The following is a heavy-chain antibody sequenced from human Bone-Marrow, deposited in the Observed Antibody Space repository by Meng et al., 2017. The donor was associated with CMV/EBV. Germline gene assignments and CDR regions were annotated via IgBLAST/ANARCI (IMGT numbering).Heavy chain of an antibody. D-gene: IGHD5-24*01. CDR3: ARIRDGYNYFDY. CDR1: GYTFTGYY. V-gene: IGHV1-2*02. CDR2: IDPNSGGT. Sequence: ASVKVSCKTSGYTFTGYYLHWVRQAPGQGLEWMGWIDPNSGGTSYAQKFQGGVTMTRDTSISTAYMELSRLRSDDTAVCYCARIRDGYNYFDYWGQGTLVTVSS. J-gene: IGHJ4*02.